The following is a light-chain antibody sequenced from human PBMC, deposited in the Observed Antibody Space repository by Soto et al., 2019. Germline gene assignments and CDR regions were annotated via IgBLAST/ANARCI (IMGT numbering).Light chain of an antibody. J-gene: IGLJ3*02. CDR3: VLYLGSGIWG. V-gene: IGLV8-61*01. Sequence: VVTQEPSFSVSPGGTVTLTCGWSSGSVSTNYYPSWYQQTPGQAPRTLIYNTNTRSSGVPDRFSGSILGNKAALTITGARADDESDYYCVLYLGSGIWGFGGGTKLTVL. CDR2: NTN. CDR1: SGSVSTNYY.